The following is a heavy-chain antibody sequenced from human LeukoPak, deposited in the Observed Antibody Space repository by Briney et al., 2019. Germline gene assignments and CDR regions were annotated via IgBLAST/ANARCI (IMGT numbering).Heavy chain of an antibody. Sequence: GGSLRLSCAASGFTFSDYNMGWIRQAPGKGLEWVSSISRSGSTKYYADSVKGRFTISKDNAKNSLFLQMNSLRAEDTAVYYCARVLRYCSGGNCYSGGLGYMDVWGKGTTVTISS. J-gene: IGHJ6*03. V-gene: IGHV3-11*01. CDR3: ARVLRYCSGGNCYSGGLGYMDV. CDR1: GFTFSDYN. CDR2: ISRSGSTK. D-gene: IGHD2-15*01.